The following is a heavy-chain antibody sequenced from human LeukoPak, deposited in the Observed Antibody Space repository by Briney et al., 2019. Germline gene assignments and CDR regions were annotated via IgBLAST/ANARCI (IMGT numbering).Heavy chain of an antibody. CDR1: GFTFDDYA. CDR2: ISWNSGSI. V-gene: IGHV3-9*01. CDR3: AKDITSSGFGAFDI. D-gene: IGHD6-19*01. J-gene: IGHJ3*02. Sequence: GGSLRLSCAASGFTFDDYAMHWVRQAPGKGLEWVSGISWNSGSIGYADSVKGRFTIPRDNAKNSLYLQMNSLRAEDTALYYCAKDITSSGFGAFDIWGQGTMVTVSS.